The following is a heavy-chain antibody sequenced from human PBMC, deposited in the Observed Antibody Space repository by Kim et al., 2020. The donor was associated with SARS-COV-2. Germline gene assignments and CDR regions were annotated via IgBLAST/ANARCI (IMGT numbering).Heavy chain of an antibody. CDR3: AKGAVTAYVIDY. V-gene: IGHV3-43*01. J-gene: IGHJ4*02. Sequence: YYADSVKARFTISRDNSKNSLSLQMNSLKTEDTALYYCAKGAVTAYVIDYWGQGTLVTVSS. D-gene: IGHD2-21*02.